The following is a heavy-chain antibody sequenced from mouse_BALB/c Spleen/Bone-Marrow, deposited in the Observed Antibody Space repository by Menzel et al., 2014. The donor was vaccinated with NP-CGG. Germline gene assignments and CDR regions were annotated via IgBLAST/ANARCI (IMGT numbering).Heavy chain of an antibody. J-gene: IGHJ4*01. D-gene: IGHD2-1*01. CDR1: GFTFSNYW. CDR3: TRGIYYGNYYAMDY. V-gene: IGHV6-6*02. Sequence: EVQLQQSGGGLVQPGGSMKLSCVASGFTFSNYWMNWVRQSPEEGLEWVAEIRLKSNNYATHYAESVKGRFTISRDDSKSSVYLQMNNLRAEDTGIYYCTRGIYYGNYYAMDYWGQGTSVTVSS. CDR2: IRLKSNNYAT.